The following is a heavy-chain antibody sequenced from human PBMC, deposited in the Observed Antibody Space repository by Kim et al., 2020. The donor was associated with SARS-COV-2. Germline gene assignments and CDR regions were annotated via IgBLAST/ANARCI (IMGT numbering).Heavy chain of an antibody. D-gene: IGHD2-15*01. CDR2: MNPNSGNT. V-gene: IGHV1-8*01. CDR3: ARGLYCSGGSCYFFYYYGMDV. J-gene: IGHJ6*02. CDR1: GYTFTSYD. Sequence: ASVKVSCKASGYTFTSYDINWVRQATGQGLEWMGWMNPNSGNTGYAQKFQGRVTMTRNTSISTAYMELSSLRSEDTAVYYCARGLYCSGGSCYFFYYYGMDVWGQGTTVTVSS.